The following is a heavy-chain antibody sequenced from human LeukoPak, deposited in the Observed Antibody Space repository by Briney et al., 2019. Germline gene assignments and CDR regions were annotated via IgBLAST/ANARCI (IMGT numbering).Heavy chain of an antibody. V-gene: IGHV3-30*02. Sequence: GGSLRLSCAASGFTFSSDGMNWVRQAPGKGLEWVAFIRYDGSNKYYADSVKGRFTISRDNSKNTLYLQMNSLRAEDTAVYYCANTRGYCSSTSCYNWFDPWGQGTLVTVSS. CDR2: IRYDGSNK. J-gene: IGHJ5*02. CDR3: ANTRGYCSSTSCYNWFDP. D-gene: IGHD2-2*01. CDR1: GFTFSSDG.